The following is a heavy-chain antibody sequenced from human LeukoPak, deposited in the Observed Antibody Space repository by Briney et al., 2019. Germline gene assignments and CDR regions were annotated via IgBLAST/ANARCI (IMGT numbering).Heavy chain of an antibody. V-gene: IGHV1-69*05. CDR3: ARVHYYGSGSSPFVTNWFDP. D-gene: IGHD3-10*01. Sequence: EASVKVACKASGGTFSSYAISWVRQAPGQGLEWMGGIIPIFGTANYAQKFQGRVTITTDESTSTAYMGLSSLRSEDTAVYYCARVHYYGSGSSPFVTNWFDPWGQGTLVTVSS. CDR1: GGTFSSYA. CDR2: IIPIFGTA. J-gene: IGHJ5*02.